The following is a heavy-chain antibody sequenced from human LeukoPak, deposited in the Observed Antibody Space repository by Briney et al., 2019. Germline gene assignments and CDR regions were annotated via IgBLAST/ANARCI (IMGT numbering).Heavy chain of an antibody. D-gene: IGHD3-10*01. J-gene: IGHJ4*02. CDR2: IYYSGST. CDR1: GGSISSYY. V-gene: IGHV4-59*04. Sequence: SETLSLTCTVSGGSISSYYWSWIRQPPGKGLEWIGYIYYSGSTYYNPSLKSRVTISVDTSKNQFSLKLSSVTAADTAVYYCASIASRGPAAGDYWGQGTLVTVSS. CDR3: ASIASRGPAAGDY.